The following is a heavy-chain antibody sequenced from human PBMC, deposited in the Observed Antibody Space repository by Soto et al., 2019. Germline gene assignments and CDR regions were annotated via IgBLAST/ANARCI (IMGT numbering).Heavy chain of an antibody. V-gene: IGHV2-5*02. J-gene: IGHJ4*02. CDR3: AHKGPEDWPLDY. CDR1: GFSLSTSGVG. D-gene: IGHD3-9*01. CDR2: IYWDDSK. Sequence: QITLKESGPTLVRPTQTLTLTCAFSGFSLSTSGVGVGWIRQPPGKALEWLAVIYWDDSKHYSPSLRSRLTITKATSKIQVFLTMTNMDPLDTGTYYCAHKGPEDWPLDYWGQGTLVTVSS.